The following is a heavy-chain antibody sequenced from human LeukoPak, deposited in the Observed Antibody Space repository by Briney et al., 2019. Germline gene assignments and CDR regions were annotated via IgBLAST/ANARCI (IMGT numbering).Heavy chain of an antibody. D-gene: IGHD6-13*01. V-gene: IGHV3-23*01. CDR1: GFTFSSYS. J-gene: IGHJ4*02. CDR3: TRRPYSSSWYYFDY. Sequence: GGSLRLSCAASGFTFSSYSLNWVRQAPGKGLEWVSGISVSGGSTYFADSVKGRFTISRDNSKNTLFLQMDNLRVEDTAVYYCTRRPYSSSWYYFDYWGQGTLVTVSS. CDR2: ISVSGGST.